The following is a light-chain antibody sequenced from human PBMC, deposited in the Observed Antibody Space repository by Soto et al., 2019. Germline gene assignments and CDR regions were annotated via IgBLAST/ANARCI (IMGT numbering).Light chain of an antibody. CDR2: EVI. CDR1: NSDIGAYDY. CDR3: SSYTGTNTFVV. Sequence: QSALTQPASVSGSPGQSITISCTGTNSDIGAYDYVSWCQQHPGKAPKVIIYEVIYRPSGVSSRFSGSKSGNTASLTISGLQPEDEADYYCSSYTGTNTFVVFGGGTKVTVL. V-gene: IGLV2-14*01. J-gene: IGLJ2*01.